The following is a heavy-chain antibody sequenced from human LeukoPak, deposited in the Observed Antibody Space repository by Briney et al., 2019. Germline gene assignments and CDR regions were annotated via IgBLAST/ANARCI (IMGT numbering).Heavy chain of an antibody. J-gene: IGHJ4*02. CDR3: ARYRNYHDSSGFDY. CDR2: INHSGST. V-gene: IGHV4-34*01. CDR1: GGSFSGYY. D-gene: IGHD3-22*01. Sequence: SETLSLTCAVYGGSFSGYYWSWIRQPPGKGLEWIGEINHSGSTNYNPSLKSRVTISVDTSKNQFSLKLSSVTAADTAVYYCARYRNYHDSSGFDYWGQGTLVTVSS.